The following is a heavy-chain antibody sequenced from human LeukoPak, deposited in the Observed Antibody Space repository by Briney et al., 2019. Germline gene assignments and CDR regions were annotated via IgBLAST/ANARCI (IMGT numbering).Heavy chain of an antibody. CDR3: AKGHTKWELLCYFDY. CDR1: GFTFSSHS. J-gene: IGHJ4*02. V-gene: IGHV3-21*01. D-gene: IGHD1-26*01. CDR2: ISSSSSYI. Sequence: GGSLRLSCAASGFTFSSHSMNWVRQAPGKGLEWVSSISSSSSYIYQADSVKGRFTFSRDNAKNSLYLQMNSLRAEDTAVYYCAKGHTKWELLCYFDYWGQGTLVTVSS.